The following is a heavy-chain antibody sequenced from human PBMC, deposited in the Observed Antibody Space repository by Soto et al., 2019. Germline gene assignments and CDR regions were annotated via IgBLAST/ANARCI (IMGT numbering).Heavy chain of an antibody. Sequence: QVQLVQSGAEVKKPGSSVKVSCKASGGTFSSYAISWVRQAPGQGLEWMGGIIPIFGTANYAQKFQGRVTITADESTSTAYMELSSLRSEDTAVYYCARVGYDYDFWSGYYLDDYGMDVWGQGTTVTVSS. D-gene: IGHD3-3*01. CDR2: IIPIFGTA. CDR1: GGTFSSYA. J-gene: IGHJ6*02. V-gene: IGHV1-69*01. CDR3: ARVGYDYDFWSGYYLDDYGMDV.